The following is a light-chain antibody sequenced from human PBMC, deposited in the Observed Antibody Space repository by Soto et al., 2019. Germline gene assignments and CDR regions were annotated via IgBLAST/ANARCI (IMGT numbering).Light chain of an antibody. V-gene: IGLV2-14*01. Sequence: QSVLTQPASVSGSPGQSITISCTGTSGVVGAYNYDSWYQQYPGEAPKVIIYDVSHRPAGVSNRFSGSKSGNTASLTISGLQTQDEADYYCSSYTSATTYVFGTGTKVTV. J-gene: IGLJ1*01. CDR1: SGVVGAYNY. CDR3: SSYTSATTYV. CDR2: DVS.